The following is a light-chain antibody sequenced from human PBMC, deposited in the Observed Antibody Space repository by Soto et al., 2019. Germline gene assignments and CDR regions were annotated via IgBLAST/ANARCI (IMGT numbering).Light chain of an antibody. CDR3: MQALYIPRT. J-gene: IGKJ1*01. CDR2: LGS. V-gene: IGKV2-28*01. CDR1: QRLLDAAGNTL. Sequence: DVVMTQSPLSLPVTPGEPAYISCRSSQRLLDAAGNTLFDWYLQKPVQSPQLRIYLGSRRASEGPDRLSGSGSCTDFTLQISRVEAEGVGVYYWMQALYIPRTFGQGTKVE.